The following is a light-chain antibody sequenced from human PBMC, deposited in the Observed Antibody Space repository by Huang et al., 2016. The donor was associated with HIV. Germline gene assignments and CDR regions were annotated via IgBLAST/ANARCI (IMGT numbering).Light chain of an antibody. V-gene: IGKV1-39*01. Sequence: DIQMTQSPSSLSASVGDRITITCRASQSITTYLNWYRHKPGKAPELLVYAASSLQIGVPSRFSGSGSGTDFTLTISSLQPEDFATYYCQQSYNTFWTFGQGTKVEVK. CDR3: QQSYNTFWT. CDR1: QSITTY. CDR2: AAS. J-gene: IGKJ1*01.